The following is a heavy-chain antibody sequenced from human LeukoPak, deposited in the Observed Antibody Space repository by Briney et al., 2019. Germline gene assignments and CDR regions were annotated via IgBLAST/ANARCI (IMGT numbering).Heavy chain of an antibody. CDR3: ARGRWGGIGY. CDR1: GYSISSGYY. Sequence: SETLSLTCTVSGYSISSGYYWGWIRQPPGKGLEWIGSIYHSGSTYYNPSLMSRVTISVDTSKNQFSLKLSSVTAADTAAYYCARGRWGGIGYWGQGTLVTVSS. CDR2: IYHSGST. J-gene: IGHJ4*02. V-gene: IGHV4-38-2*02. D-gene: IGHD6-13*01.